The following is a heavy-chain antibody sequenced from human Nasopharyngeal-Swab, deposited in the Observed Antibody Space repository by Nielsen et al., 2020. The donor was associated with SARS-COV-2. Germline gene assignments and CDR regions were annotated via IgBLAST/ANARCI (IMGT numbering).Heavy chain of an antibody. D-gene: IGHD7-27*01. J-gene: IGHJ4*02. V-gene: IGHV3-72*01. CDR3: TASTGDFRYFDY. CDR2: IRNKANSYTT. Sequence: GESLKISCAGSGFGFSDHYMDWVRQAPGKGLEWVGRIRNKANSYTTEYAASVKGRFAISRDDSRNSLFLQINSLEPEDTAVYYCTASTGDFRYFDYWGRGTLVTVSS. CDR1: GFGFSDHY.